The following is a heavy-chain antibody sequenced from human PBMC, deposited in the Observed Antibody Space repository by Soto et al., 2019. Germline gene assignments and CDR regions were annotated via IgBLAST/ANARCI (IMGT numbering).Heavy chain of an antibody. CDR3: ARARWYYDFWSGYSNWFDP. Sequence: PGGSLRLSCAASGFTFSSYGMHWVRQAPGKGLEWVAVIWYDGSNKYYADSVKGRFTISRDNSKNTLYLQMNSLRAEDTAVYYCARARWYYDFWSGYSNWFDPWGQGTLVTVSS. D-gene: IGHD3-3*01. J-gene: IGHJ5*02. CDR2: IWYDGSNK. CDR1: GFTFSSYG. V-gene: IGHV3-33*01.